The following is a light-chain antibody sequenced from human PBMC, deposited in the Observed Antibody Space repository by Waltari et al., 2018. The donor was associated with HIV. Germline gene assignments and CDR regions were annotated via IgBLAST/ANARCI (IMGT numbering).Light chain of an antibody. Sequence: QSVLTQPPSVSGAPGQRVTFSCTGSSPNLGAGHDVKWYQQLPRTAPKRLIYGDINRPAGVPDRFSASKSGTSASLAITGLQAEDEADYYCQSYDSSLSGPVFGGGTKLTVL. V-gene: IGLV1-40*01. J-gene: IGLJ2*01. CDR3: QSYDSSLSGPV. CDR2: GDI. CDR1: SPNLGAGHD.